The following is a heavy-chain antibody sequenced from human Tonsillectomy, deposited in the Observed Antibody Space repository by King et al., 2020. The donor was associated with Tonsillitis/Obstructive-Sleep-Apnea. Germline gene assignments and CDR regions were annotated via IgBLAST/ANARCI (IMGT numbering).Heavy chain of an antibody. CDR3: AREALDAFDI. V-gene: IGHV4-59*01. CDR2: IYYSGST. J-gene: IGHJ3*02. CDR1: GGSISSYY. Sequence: QLQESGPGLLKPSETLSLTCTVSGGSISSYYWSWIRQPPGKGLEWIGYIYYSGSTNYNPSLKSRVTISVDTSKNQFSLKLSSVTAADTAVYYCAREALDAFDIWGKGTMVTVSS.